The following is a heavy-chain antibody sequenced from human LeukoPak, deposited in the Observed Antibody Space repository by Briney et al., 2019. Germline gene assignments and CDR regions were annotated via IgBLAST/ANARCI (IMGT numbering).Heavy chain of an antibody. CDR2: ISYDGSNK. J-gene: IGHJ3*02. V-gene: IGHV3-30-3*01. Sequence: GGSLRLSCAASGFTFSSYAMHWVRQAPGKGLEWVAVISYDGSNKYYADSVKGRFTISRDNAKNSLFLQMNSLRAEDTAVYYCARGDTEGAFDIWGQGTMVTVSS. CDR3: ARGDTEGAFDI. D-gene: IGHD5-18*01. CDR1: GFTFSSYA.